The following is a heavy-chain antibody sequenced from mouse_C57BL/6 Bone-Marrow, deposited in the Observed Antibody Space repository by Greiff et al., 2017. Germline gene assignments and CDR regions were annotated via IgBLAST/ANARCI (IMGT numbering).Heavy chain of an antibody. V-gene: IGHV1-64*01. CDR2: IHPNSGST. J-gene: IGHJ3*01. Sequence: QVQLQQSGAELVKPGASVKLSCKASGYTFTSYWMHWVKQRPGQGLEWIGMIHPNSGSTNYNEKFKSKATLTVDKSSSTAYMQLSSLTSEDSAVYYCAYGGSSLAWFAYWGQGTLVTVSA. CDR1: GYTFTSYW. D-gene: IGHD1-1*01. CDR3: AYGGSSLAWFAY.